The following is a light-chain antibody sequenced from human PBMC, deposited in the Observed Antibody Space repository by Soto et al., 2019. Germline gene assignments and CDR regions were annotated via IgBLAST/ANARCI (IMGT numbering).Light chain of an antibody. J-gene: IGKJ1*01. CDR3: QYTRT. CDR1: QNINNW. Sequence: DFQISHSPSTLSASVGDRVTITCRASQNINNWVTWYQQKPGKAPKFLIYDASTLQRGVSSRFSGSGFGTEFSLTINSMKPDDSGSYYCQYTRTFGQGTKVDIK. V-gene: IGKV1-5*01. CDR2: DAS.